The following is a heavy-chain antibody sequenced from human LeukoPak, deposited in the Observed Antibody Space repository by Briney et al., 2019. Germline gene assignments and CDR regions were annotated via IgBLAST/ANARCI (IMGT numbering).Heavy chain of an antibody. CDR2: IYTSWST. CDR3: ARDLGSYWRYYFDY. J-gene: IGHJ4*02. D-gene: IGHD1-26*01. CDR1: GGSISSYY. V-gene: IGHV4-4*07. Sequence: SETLSLTCTVSGGSISSYYWSWIRQPAGKGLEWIGRIYTSWSTNYNPSLKSRVTMSVDTSKNQVSLKLSSVTAADTAVYYCARDLGSYWRYYFDYWGQGTLVTVSS.